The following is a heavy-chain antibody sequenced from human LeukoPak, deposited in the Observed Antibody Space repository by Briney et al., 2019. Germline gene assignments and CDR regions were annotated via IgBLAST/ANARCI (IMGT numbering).Heavy chain of an antibody. V-gene: IGHV3-23*01. J-gene: IGHJ6*03. CDR3: AKDYYGSPFYYMDV. CDR1: GFIFSNYA. Sequence: PGGSLRLSCAASGFIFSNYAMSWVRQAPGKGLEWVSGISSSGGSTYYADSVKGRSTISRDNSQNTLYLQMNSLRAEDTAVYYCAKDYYGSPFYYMDVWGKGTTVTVPS. CDR2: ISSSGGST. D-gene: IGHD3-22*01.